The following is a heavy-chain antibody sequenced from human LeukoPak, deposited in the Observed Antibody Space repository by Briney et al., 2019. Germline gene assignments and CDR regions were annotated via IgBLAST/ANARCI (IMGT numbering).Heavy chain of an antibody. Sequence: GGSLRLSCAASGFTFSSYEMNWVRQAPGKGLEWVSYISSSGSTIYYADSVKGRFTISRDNAKNPLYLQMDSLGAEDTAIYYCARDDRDGYYYYHYMDVWGKGTTVTVSS. CDR3: ARDDRDGYYYYHYMDV. CDR1: GFTFSSYE. J-gene: IGHJ6*03. D-gene: IGHD5-24*01. CDR2: ISSSGSTI. V-gene: IGHV3-48*03.